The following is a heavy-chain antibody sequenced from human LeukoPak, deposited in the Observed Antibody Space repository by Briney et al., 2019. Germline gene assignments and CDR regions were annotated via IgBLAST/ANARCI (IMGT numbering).Heavy chain of an antibody. CDR3: ARAVYCSGGSCYGDNDAFDI. V-gene: IGHV1-69*06. D-gene: IGHD2-15*01. J-gene: IGHJ3*02. CDR1: GGTFSGYA. Sequence: ASVKVSCKASGGTFSGYAISWVRQAPGQGRGWRGRIIPIFGTANYAQKFQGRVTITADKSTSTAYMELSSLRSEDTAVYYCARAVYCSGGSCYGDNDAFDIWGQGTMVTVSS. CDR2: IIPIFGTA.